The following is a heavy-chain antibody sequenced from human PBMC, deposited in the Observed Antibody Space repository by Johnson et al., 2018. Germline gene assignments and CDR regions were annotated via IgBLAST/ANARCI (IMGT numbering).Heavy chain of an antibody. Sequence: QVQLVQSGAEVQKPGSSVKVSCKASGGTFSSYAISWVRQAPGQGLEWMGGIIPIFGTANYAQTFQGRVTITAAESTSTAYMERSSLRSEDTAVFYWSSHFYDSSGQSDAFDIWGQGTVVTVSS. D-gene: IGHD3-22*01. CDR1: GGTFSSYA. CDR2: IIPIFGTA. CDR3: SSHFYDSSGQSDAFDI. J-gene: IGHJ3*02. V-gene: IGHV1-69*12.